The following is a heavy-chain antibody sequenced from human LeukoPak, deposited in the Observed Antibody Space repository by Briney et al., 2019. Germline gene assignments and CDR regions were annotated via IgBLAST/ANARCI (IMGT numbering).Heavy chain of an antibody. CDR2: IYSSGST. Sequence: SETLSLTCTVSGGSISSGGYYWSWIRQHPGKGLEWIGYIYSSGSTNYNPSLKSRVTISVDTSKNQFSLKLSSVTAADTAVYYCARGAPFAAAGTDYWGQGTLVIVSS. CDR1: GGSISSGGYY. D-gene: IGHD6-13*01. CDR3: ARGAPFAAAGTDY. J-gene: IGHJ4*02. V-gene: IGHV4-61*08.